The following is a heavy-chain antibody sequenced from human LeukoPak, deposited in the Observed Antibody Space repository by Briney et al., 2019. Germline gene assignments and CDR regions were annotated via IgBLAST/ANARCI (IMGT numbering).Heavy chain of an antibody. D-gene: IGHD3-10*01. J-gene: IGHJ3*02. CDR3: AKVYGSGPADI. Sequence: GGSLRLSCAASGFTFSSYWMHWVRQAPGKGLEWVAVISYDGSNKYYADSVKGRFTISRDNSKNTLYLQMNSLRAEDTAVYYCAKVYGSGPADIWGQGTMVTVSS. V-gene: IGHV3-30*18. CDR1: GFTFSSYW. CDR2: ISYDGSNK.